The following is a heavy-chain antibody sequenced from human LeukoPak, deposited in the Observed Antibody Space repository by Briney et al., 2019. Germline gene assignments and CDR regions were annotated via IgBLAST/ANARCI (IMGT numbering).Heavy chain of an antibody. CDR1: GFIFSNYG. CDR3: AKDWGLSK. CDR2: IHYDGTKK. D-gene: IGHD7-27*01. J-gene: IGHJ4*02. Sequence: GGSLRLSCAASGFIFSNYGMQWVRQAPGKGLEWVTFIHYDGTKKYYADSVKGRFTISRDNSKNTVYLQMNSLRPDDTALYYCAKDWGLSKWGQGTLVTVSS. V-gene: IGHV3-30*02.